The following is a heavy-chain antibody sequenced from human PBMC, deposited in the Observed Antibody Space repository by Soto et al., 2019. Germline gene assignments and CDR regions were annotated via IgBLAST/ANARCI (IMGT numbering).Heavy chain of an antibody. V-gene: IGHV3-7*01. Sequence: EVQLVESGGGLVQPGGSLRLYCGASGFIFRSYWMSWVRQDPGKGLERVANIKPDGSEKDYVDSGKGPFTISRDNSKNSLYLEMNSLRDEDTAVYYCAREGEPYSRGCRKCGAYDYWCRGTLVTVSS. CDR2: IKPDGSEK. J-gene: IGHJ4*02. CDR3: AREGEPYSRGCRKCGAYDY. CDR1: GFIFRSYW. D-gene: IGHD6-19*01.